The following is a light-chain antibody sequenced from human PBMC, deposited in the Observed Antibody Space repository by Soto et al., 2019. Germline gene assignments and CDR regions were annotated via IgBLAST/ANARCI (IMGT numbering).Light chain of an antibody. CDR1: QSISSW. V-gene: IGKV1-5*01. CDR3: QQYNRYPGT. Sequence: DIQMTQSPSTLSASVGDRATITCRASQSISSWLAWYQQKPGKAPKLLIYGAASLDSGIPSRFSGSGSGTEFTLTISSLQSDDFATYYCQQYNRYPGTFGQGTKVDIK. J-gene: IGKJ1*01. CDR2: GAA.